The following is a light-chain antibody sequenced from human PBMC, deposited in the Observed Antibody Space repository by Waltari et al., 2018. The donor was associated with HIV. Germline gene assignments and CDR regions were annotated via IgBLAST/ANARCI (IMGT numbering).Light chain of an antibody. CDR2: GAS. CDR1: QDISKN. J-gene: IGKJ4*01. Sequence: DIQMTQSPSSLSASVGDRVTITCRASQDISKNLAWLQQKPGQAPRSLIYGASSLQSGVPSKFGGSGSGTDFTLTISSLQPEDFATYYCLQYNSYPLTFGGGTKVEIK. CDR3: LQYNSYPLT. V-gene: IGKV1-16*02.